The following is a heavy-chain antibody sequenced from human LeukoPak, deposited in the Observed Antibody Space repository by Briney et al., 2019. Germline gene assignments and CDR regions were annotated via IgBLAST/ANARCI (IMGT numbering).Heavy chain of an antibody. CDR3: ARAWTYDYYFDY. D-gene: IGHD3-16*01. CDR1: GDSISSYY. V-gene: IGHV4-59*01. Sequence: GSLRLSCTVSGDSISSYYWSWIRQPPGKGLEWIGYIYYSGITNYNPSLKSRVTISVDTSQNQFSLKLNSVTPADTAVYYCARAWTYDYYFDYSGQGTLVTVSS. CDR2: IYYSGIT. J-gene: IGHJ4*02.